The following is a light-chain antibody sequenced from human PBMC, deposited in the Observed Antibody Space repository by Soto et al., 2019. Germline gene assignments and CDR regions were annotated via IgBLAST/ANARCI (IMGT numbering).Light chain of an antibody. V-gene: IGLV1-44*01. J-gene: IGLJ1*01. CDR1: NSNIASNT. CDR2: YNN. Sequence: QSVLTQPPSASETPGQTVSISCSGSNSNIASNTVNWYQHLPGTAPKLLIYYNNQRPSGVPDRFSGSKSGTSASLAIIGLQSEDESDYYCAAWDDTLKRYVFGTGTKVTVL. CDR3: AAWDDTLKRYV.